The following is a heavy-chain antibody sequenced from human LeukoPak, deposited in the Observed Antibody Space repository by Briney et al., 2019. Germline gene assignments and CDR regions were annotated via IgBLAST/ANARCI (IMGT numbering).Heavy chain of an antibody. Sequence: SETLSLTCTVSGGSISSYYWSWIRQPPGKGLEWIGYIYYSGSTNYNPSLKSRVTISVDTSKNQFSLKLSSVTAADTAVYYCARGGSDYDFWSGYTSSPFDYWGQGTLVTVSS. D-gene: IGHD3-3*01. CDR2: IYYSGST. CDR3: ARGGSDYDFWSGYTSSPFDY. V-gene: IGHV4-59*01. J-gene: IGHJ4*02. CDR1: GGSISSYY.